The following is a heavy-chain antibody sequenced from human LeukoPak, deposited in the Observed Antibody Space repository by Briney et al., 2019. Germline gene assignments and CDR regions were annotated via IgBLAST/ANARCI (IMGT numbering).Heavy chain of an antibody. Sequence: GGSLRLSCAASGFTFSSYAMSWVRQAPRKGLEWVSVISASDGEIFYADSVKGRFTISRDNSKNTLYLQMNSLRAEDTAVYYCASNFDVRGYYPQYWGQGTLVTVSS. J-gene: IGHJ4*02. CDR2: ISASDGEI. D-gene: IGHD3-22*01. V-gene: IGHV3-23*01. CDR3: ASNFDVRGYYPQY. CDR1: GFTFSSYA.